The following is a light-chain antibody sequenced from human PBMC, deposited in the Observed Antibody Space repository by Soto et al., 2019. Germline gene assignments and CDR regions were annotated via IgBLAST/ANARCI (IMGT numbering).Light chain of an antibody. Sequence: QSALTQPASVSGSPGQSITISWTGTSSDVGGYNYVSWYQQHPGKAPKVMIYDVSNRPSGVSNRFSGSKSGNTASLTISGLQAEDEADYYCSSYTSSSTVVFGGGTKVTVL. V-gene: IGLV2-14*01. CDR3: SSYTSSSTVV. CDR2: DVS. J-gene: IGLJ2*01. CDR1: SSDVGGYNY.